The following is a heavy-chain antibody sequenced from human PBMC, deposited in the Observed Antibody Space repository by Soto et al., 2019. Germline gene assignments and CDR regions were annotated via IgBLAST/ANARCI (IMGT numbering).Heavy chain of an antibody. CDR3: ARRYYGPFSS. CDR2: IRYSGST. D-gene: IGHD3-10*01. Sequence: SETLSLTCSVSGGSISGYYWSWIRQPPGKGLDWIAYIRYSGSTNYNSSLKSRVTISVDTSKNQFSLKLSSVTAADTAVYYCARRYYGPFSSWGQGTLVTVA. V-gene: IGHV4-59*08. J-gene: IGHJ4*02. CDR1: GGSISGYY.